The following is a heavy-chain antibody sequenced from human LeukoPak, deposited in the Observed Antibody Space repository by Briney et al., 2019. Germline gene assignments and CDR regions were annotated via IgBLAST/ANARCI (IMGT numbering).Heavy chain of an antibody. D-gene: IGHD3-10*01. CDR3: ARERLSMVRGVIPKEAWGWFDP. CDR1: GGSFSGYY. Sequence: PSETLSLTCAVYGGSFSGYYWSWIRQPAGKRLEWIGRIYTSGNTNYNPSLKSRATISVDTSRNQFSLELSSVTAADTAVYYCARERLSMVRGVIPKEAWGWFDPWGQGTLVTVSS. CDR2: IYTSGNT. J-gene: IGHJ5*02. V-gene: IGHV4-4*07.